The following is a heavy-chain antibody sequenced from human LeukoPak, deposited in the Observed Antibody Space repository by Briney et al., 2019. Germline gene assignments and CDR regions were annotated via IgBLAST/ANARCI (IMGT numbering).Heavy chain of an antibody. J-gene: IGHJ3*02. CDR3: ARPTPYDFWSGYPHNDDAFDI. D-gene: IGHD3-3*01. Sequence: PSETLSLTCTVSGGSISSGGYYWSWIRQPPGKGLEWIGYIYHSGSTYYNPSLKSRVTISVDTSKNQFSLKLSSVTAADTAVYYCARPTPYDFWSGYPHNDDAFDIWGQGTMVTVSS. V-gene: IGHV4-30-2*03. CDR1: GGSISSGGYY. CDR2: IYHSGST.